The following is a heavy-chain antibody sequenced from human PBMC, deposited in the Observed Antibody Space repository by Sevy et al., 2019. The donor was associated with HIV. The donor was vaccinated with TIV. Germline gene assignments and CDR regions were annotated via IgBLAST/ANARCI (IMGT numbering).Heavy chain of an antibody. J-gene: IGHJ6*03. CDR2: INPNSGGT. Sequence: ASVKVSCKASGYTFTGYYMHWVRQAPGQGLEWMGWINPNSGGTNYAQKFQGWVTMTRETSISTAYMELSRLRSDDTAVYYCAREGVGAARHQWDYYYYYYMDVWGKGTTVTVSS. D-gene: IGHD6-6*01. CDR1: GYTFTGYY. V-gene: IGHV1-2*04. CDR3: AREGVGAARHQWDYYYYYYMDV.